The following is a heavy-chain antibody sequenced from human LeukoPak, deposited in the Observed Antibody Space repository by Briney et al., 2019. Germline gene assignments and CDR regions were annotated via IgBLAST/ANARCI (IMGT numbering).Heavy chain of an antibody. CDR1: GFTFSSYS. D-gene: IGHD3-3*01. CDR3: ARCRDSYYDFWSGYYTWDY. V-gene: IGHV3-21*01. CDR2: ISSSSSYI. Sequence: PGGSLRLSCAASGFTFSSYSMNWVRQAPGKGLEWVSSISSSSSYIYYADSVKGRFTISRDNAKNSLYLQMNSLRAEDTAVYYCARCRDSYYDFWSGYYTWDYWGQGTLVTVSS. J-gene: IGHJ4*02.